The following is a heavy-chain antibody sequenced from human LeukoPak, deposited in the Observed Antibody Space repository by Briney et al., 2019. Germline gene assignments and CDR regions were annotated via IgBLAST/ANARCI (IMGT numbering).Heavy chain of an antibody. Sequence: SETLSLTCTMSGGSISGGSINTYYWTWIRQPPGKGLEWIGYIYYSGSTNYNPSLKSRVTISVDTSKNQFSLKLSSVTAADTAVYYCARGADFYGSGSKWDTFDIWGQGTVVTVSS. V-gene: IGHV4-61*01. J-gene: IGHJ3*02. D-gene: IGHD3-10*01. CDR2: IYYSGST. CDR1: GGSISGGSINTYY. CDR3: ARGADFYGSGSKWDTFDI.